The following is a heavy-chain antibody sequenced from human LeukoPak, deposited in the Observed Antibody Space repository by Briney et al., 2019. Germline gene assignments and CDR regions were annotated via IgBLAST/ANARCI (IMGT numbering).Heavy chain of an antibody. CDR3: ARQAVAAYQLDYGDYLGNSYWYFDL. J-gene: IGHJ2*01. D-gene: IGHD4-17*01. Sequence: GESLKISCKGSGYSFTSYWIGWVRQMPGKGLEWMGIIYPGDSDTRYSPSFQGQVTISADKSISTAYLQWSSLKASDTAMYYCARQAVAAYQLDYGDYLGNSYWYFDLWGRGTLVTVSS. CDR1: GYSFTSYW. V-gene: IGHV5-51*01. CDR2: IYPGDSDT.